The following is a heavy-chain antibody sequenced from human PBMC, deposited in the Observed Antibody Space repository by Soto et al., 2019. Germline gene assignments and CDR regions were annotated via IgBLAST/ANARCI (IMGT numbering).Heavy chain of an antibody. Sequence: WGSLRLASAACGVTFYRYSINFFRQTPGKGLEWVSSISSTTNYIYYADSMKGRFTVSRDNAKNSVYLDMNSLSAEDTAVYYCARESEDLTSNFDYWGQGTLVTVSS. CDR1: GVTFYRYS. J-gene: IGHJ4*02. V-gene: IGHV3-21*01. CDR3: ARESEDLTSNFDY. CDR2: ISSTTNYI.